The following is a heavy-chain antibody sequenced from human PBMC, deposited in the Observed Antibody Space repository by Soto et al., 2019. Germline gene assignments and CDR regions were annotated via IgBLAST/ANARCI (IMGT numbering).Heavy chain of an antibody. CDR3: ARGKSIFYGMDV. J-gene: IGHJ6*02. CDR2: ISSSGTII. CDR1: GFTCSDYY. Sequence: QVQLVESGGGLVKPGVSLRLSCAASGFTCSDYYISWIRQAPGTGLEWVSYISSSGTIIYHAYSVTGRFTISRDNAKNSLFLQMNSLRAEDTAVYYCARGKSIFYGMDVWGQGTTFTVSS. D-gene: IGHD2-15*01. V-gene: IGHV3-11*01.